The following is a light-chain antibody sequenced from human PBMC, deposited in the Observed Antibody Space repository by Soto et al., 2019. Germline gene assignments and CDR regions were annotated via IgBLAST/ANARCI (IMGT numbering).Light chain of an antibody. J-gene: IGKJ1*01. Sequence: DIQMTQSPSTLSASVGDRVTITCRASQSISSWVAWYQQKPGKAPKPLIYDASSLESGVPSRFSGSGSGTEFTLTISSLQPDDFATYYCQQYNSYSWTFGQGTKVEIK. CDR2: DAS. CDR3: QQYNSYSWT. V-gene: IGKV1-5*01. CDR1: QSISSW.